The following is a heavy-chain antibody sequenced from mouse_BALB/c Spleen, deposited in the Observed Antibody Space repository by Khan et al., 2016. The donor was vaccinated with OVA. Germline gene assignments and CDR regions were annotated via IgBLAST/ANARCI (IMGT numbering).Heavy chain of an antibody. CDR1: GKTFTNYG. CDR3: ARPPYFSYVMVY. J-gene: IGHJ4*01. CDR2: INTYTGEP. V-gene: IGHV9-3-1*01. D-gene: IGHD2-10*01. Sequence: QIQLVQSGPELKKPGETVKISCKASGKTFTNYGMNWVKQAPGKGLKWMGWINTYTGEPTYADDFKGRFAFSLEASASTAYLQINNLKDDDTATYFCARPPYFSYVMVYWGQGTSVTVSS.